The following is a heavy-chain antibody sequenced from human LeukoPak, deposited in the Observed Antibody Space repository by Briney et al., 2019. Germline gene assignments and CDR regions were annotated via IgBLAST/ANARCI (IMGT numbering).Heavy chain of an antibody. CDR2: ISGGGDDT. CDR1: GSTFSNYA. D-gene: IGHD3-22*01. Sequence: QPGGSLRLSCAASGSTFSNYAMSWVRQAPGKGLEWVSAISGGGDDTSYADSARGRFTVSRDNSKNTLYLQMNSLRAEDTAVYYCAKDSRESSGHFPYYYYYHYGLDVWGQGTTVTVSS. V-gene: IGHV3-23*01. CDR3: AKDSRESSGHFPYYYYYHYGLDV. J-gene: IGHJ6*02.